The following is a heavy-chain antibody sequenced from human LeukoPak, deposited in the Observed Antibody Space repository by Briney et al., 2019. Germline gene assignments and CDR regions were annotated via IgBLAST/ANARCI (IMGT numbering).Heavy chain of an antibody. D-gene: IGHD2-15*01. CDR2: IYYSGST. V-gene: IGHV4-59*08. CDR3: ARHAVDIVGYYYGMDV. CDR1: GGSISTYY. J-gene: IGHJ6*02. Sequence: SETLSLTCTVSGGSISTYYRSWIRQPPGKGLEWIGYIYYSGSTNYNPSLKSRVTISVDTSKNQFSLKLSSVTAADTAVYYCARHAVDIVGYYYGMDVWGQGTTVTVSS.